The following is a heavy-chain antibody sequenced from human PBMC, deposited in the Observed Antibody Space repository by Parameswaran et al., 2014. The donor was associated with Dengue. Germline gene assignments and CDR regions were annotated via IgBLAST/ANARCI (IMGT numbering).Heavy chain of an antibody. D-gene: IGHD5-18*01. CDR3: ARGTAMAPSGAFDI. CDR2: IYYSGST. Sequence: IRQPPGKGLEWIGYIYYSGSTYYNPSLKSRVTISVDTSKNQFSLKLSSVTAADTAVYYCARGTAMAPSGAFDIWGQGTTVT. V-gene: IGHV4-31*02. J-gene: IGHJ3*02.